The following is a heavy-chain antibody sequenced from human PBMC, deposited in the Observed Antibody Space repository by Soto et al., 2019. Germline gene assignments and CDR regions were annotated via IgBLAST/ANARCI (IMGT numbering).Heavy chain of an antibody. V-gene: IGHV3-30*18. Sequence: PGGSLRLSCAASGFTFSSYGMHWVRQAPGKGLEWVAVISYDGSNKYYADSVKGRFTISRDNYKNTLYLQMNSLRAEDTAVYYCEKDVGAADSSSSIGNWFAPWGQGTLVTVSS. CDR3: EKDVGAADSSSSIGNWFAP. CDR2: ISYDGSNK. J-gene: IGHJ5*02. D-gene: IGHD6-6*01. CDR1: GFTFSSYG.